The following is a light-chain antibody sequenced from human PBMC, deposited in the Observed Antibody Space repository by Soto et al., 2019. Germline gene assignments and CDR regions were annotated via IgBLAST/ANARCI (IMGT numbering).Light chain of an antibody. Sequence: EIALTQSPGTLSLSPGERATLSCRASSSYLAWYQQKVDQAPRLLIYGASIRATGIPDRFSGSASGTDFTLTISRLEPEDSAVYYCQQYISSSWTFGQGTKVDVK. J-gene: IGKJ1*01. V-gene: IGKV3-20*01. CDR1: SSY. CDR2: GAS. CDR3: QQYISSSWT.